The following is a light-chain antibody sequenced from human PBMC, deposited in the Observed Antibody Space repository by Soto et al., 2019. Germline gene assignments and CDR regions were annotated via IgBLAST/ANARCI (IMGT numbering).Light chain of an antibody. V-gene: IGKV3-15*01. CDR1: QSVRSN. Sequence: EILMTQSPVTLSVSPGERATLSCRASQSVRSNLAWYQQKPGQAPRLLIYGASTRATGVPARFSGSGSGTEFPLTIRSLQSEDFAVYYCQHYNNWTPWTFGQGTKVEI. CDR3: QHYNNWTPWT. CDR2: GAS. J-gene: IGKJ1*01.